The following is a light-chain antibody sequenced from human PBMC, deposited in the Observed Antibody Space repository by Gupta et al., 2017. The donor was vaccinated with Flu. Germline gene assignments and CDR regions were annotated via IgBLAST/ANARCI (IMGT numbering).Light chain of an antibody. J-gene: IGLJ3*02. CDR2: DVK. V-gene: IGLV7-46*01. CDR1: TGAVTGGHY. CDR3: LLQDSGSRRV. Sequence: QAVVTQQPSLTVSPGGTVNLACCSRTGAVTGGHYPYGVLQKPGQAPGALIYDVKQKDSWTPARFSGSLLGGKAALTLAGAQPEDEADYYCLLQDSGSRRVFGGGTKLTVL.